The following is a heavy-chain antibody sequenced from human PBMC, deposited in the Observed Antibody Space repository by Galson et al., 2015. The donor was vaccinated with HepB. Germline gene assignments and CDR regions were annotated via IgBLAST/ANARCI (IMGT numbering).Heavy chain of an antibody. J-gene: IGHJ6*03. CDR1: GFTVSSNY. V-gene: IGHV3-53*01. CDR2: IYSGGTI. D-gene: IGHD4-17*01. CDR3: AREWEKGDYGYYYYYMRV. Sequence: SLRLSCAASGFTVSSNYMNWVRQAPGKGLEWVSVIYSGGTIYYADSVKGRFTISRDNSKNTLYLQMNSLRPEDTAVYYCAREWEKGDYGYYYYYMRVCGKGTPFTVSS.